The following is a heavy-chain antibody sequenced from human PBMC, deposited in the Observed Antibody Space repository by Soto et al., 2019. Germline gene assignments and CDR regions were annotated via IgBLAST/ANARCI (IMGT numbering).Heavy chain of an antibody. CDR1: GGTFSSYA. Sequence: SVKVSCKASGGTFSSYAISWVRQAPGQGLEWMGGIIPIFGTANYAQKFQGRVTITADESTSTAYMELSSLRSEDTAVYYCAGVGAARAYYYYGMDVCGQGTTVTVSS. V-gene: IGHV1-69*13. CDR3: AGVGAARAYYYYGMDV. CDR2: IIPIFGTA. D-gene: IGHD6-6*01. J-gene: IGHJ6*02.